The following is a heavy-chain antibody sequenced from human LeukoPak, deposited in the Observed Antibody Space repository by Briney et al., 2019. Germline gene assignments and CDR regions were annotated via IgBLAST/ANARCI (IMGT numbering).Heavy chain of an antibody. Sequence: PGGSLRLSCAASGFMFSSYALHWVRQAPGKGLEWVAVISDDGSNKYYANSVKGRFTISRDNSKNTLYLQMNSLRAEDTAVYYCARERLNIVDDYWGQGTLVTVSS. CDR2: ISDDGSNK. CDR3: ARERLNIVDDY. V-gene: IGHV3-30-3*01. D-gene: IGHD5-12*01. CDR1: GFMFSSYA. J-gene: IGHJ4*02.